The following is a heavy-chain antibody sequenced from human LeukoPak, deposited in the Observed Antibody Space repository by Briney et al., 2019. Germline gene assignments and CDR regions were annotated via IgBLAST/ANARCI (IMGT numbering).Heavy chain of an antibody. J-gene: IGHJ6*03. Sequence: GGSLRLSCAASGFTFSSYEMNLVRQAPGKGLEWVSYISSSGTIYYADSVKGRFAISRDNAKNSLYLQMNSLRAEDTAVYYCARDHLDTSAGTYYYYMDVWGKGTTVTISS. CDR2: ISSSGTI. CDR3: ARDHLDTSAGTYYYYMDV. V-gene: IGHV3-48*03. CDR1: GFTFSSYE. D-gene: IGHD3-10*01.